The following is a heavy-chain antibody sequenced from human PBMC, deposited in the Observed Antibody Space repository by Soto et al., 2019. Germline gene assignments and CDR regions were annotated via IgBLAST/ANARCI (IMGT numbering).Heavy chain of an antibody. D-gene: IGHD3-10*01. CDR2: INPSGGST. V-gene: IGHV1-46*03. CDR3: ARDHRWFGDDYGMDV. CDR1: GYTFTRYY. J-gene: IGHJ6*02. Sequence: QVQLVQSGAEVKKPGASVKVSCKASGYTFTRYYMHWVRQAPGQGLEWMGVINPSGGSTTYARRSPGRVTMNGDTSTSTVYMELSSLRSEDTAVYYCARDHRWFGDDYGMDVWGQGTTVTVSS.